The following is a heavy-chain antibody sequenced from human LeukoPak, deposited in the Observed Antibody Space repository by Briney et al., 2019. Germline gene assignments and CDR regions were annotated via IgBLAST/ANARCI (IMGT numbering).Heavy chain of an antibody. J-gene: IGHJ3*02. CDR1: GGSISSSSYY. Sequence: SETLSLTCTVSGGSISSSSYYWGWIRQPPGKGLEWIGRIYYSGSTYYNPSLKSRVTISVDTTKNQFSLKLSSVTAADTAVYYCARPGDHEWYDAFDIWGQGTMVTVSS. D-gene: IGHD3-3*01. CDR3: ARPGDHEWYDAFDI. V-gene: IGHV4-39*01. CDR2: IYYSGST.